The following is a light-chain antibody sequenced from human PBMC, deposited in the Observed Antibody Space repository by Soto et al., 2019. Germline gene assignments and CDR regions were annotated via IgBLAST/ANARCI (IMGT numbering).Light chain of an antibody. Sequence: DIQITQSPSSLSASVGDRVTITCRASQSISNYLNWYQQKPGKAPKLLIYAASSLQSGVPSRFSGSGSGTDFTLTISSLQPEDFATYYCKQYTAYPYTFAQGAKVDI. CDR1: QSISNY. J-gene: IGKJ2*01. CDR3: KQYTAYPYT. V-gene: IGKV1-39*01. CDR2: AAS.